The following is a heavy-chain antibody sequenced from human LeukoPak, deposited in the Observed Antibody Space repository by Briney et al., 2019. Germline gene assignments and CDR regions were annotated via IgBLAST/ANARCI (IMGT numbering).Heavy chain of an antibody. J-gene: IGHJ4*02. V-gene: IGHV3-21*01. CDR1: GFTFSSYS. CDR3: ARDVLCGYYWAFGY. CDR2: ISSSSSYI. D-gene: IGHD3-22*01. Sequence: PGGSLRLSCAASGFTFSSYSMNWVRQAPGKGLEWVSSISSSSSYIYYADSVKGRFTISRDNAKNSLYLQMNSLRAEDTAVYYCARDVLCGYYWAFGYWGQGTLVTVSS.